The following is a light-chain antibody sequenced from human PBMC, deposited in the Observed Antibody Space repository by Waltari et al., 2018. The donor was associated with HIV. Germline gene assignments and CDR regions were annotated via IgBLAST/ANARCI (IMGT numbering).Light chain of an antibody. V-gene: IGLV1-47*01. CDR3: AAWTDSLRGVV. CDR1: SYNIGSFY. J-gene: IGLJ2*01. CDR2: RNN. Sequence: QSVLTQPPSASGTPGQRVTISCSGSSYNIGSFYVYWYQQLPGSAPKLLIYRNNQRPSGVPDRFSGSKSGTSASLAISGLRSEDEADYYCAAWTDSLRGVVFGGGTKLSVL.